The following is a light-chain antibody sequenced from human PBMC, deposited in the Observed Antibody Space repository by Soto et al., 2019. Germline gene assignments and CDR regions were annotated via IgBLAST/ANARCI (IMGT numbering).Light chain of an antibody. V-gene: IGKV3-11*01. CDR1: QSVSSY. Sequence: EIVLTQSPATLSLSPGERATLSCRASQSVSSYLAWYQQKPGQAPRLLIYDASNRATGIPARFSGSGSGTEVTLTIGSLEPEDFAVYYCQQRSEWPPSTFGPGTKVDIK. CDR2: DAS. J-gene: IGKJ3*01. CDR3: QQRSEWPPST.